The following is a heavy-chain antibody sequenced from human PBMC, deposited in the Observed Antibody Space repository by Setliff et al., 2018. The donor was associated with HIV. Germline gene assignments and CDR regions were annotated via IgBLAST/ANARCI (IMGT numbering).Heavy chain of an antibody. CDR2: IYYSGGT. V-gene: IGHV4-39*07. CDR3: AGYTSGWYAPY. CDR1: GGSISSSSYY. Sequence: SETLSLTCTASGGSISSSSYYWGWIRQPPGKGLEWIGSIYYSGGTYYNPSLKSRVTISVDTSKNQFSLKLTSVTVADTAVYYCAGYTSGWYAPYWGQGTLVTVSS. J-gene: IGHJ4*02. D-gene: IGHD6-19*01.